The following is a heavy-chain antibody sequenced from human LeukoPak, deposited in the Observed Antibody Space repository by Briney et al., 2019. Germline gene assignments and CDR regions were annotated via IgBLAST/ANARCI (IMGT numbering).Heavy chain of an antibody. V-gene: IGHV4-59*01. CDR2: FYHSGST. CDR1: GGFNTHYY. D-gene: IGHD3-22*01. J-gene: IGHJ4*02. CDR3: ARGQWLPVFDF. Sequence: SETLSLTCSVSGGFNTHYYWSWIRQPPGKGLEWIGYFYHSGSTNYNPFLKSRVTISVDTSKNHFSLKLSSVTAADTAVYYCARGQWLPVFDFWGQGTLVTVSS.